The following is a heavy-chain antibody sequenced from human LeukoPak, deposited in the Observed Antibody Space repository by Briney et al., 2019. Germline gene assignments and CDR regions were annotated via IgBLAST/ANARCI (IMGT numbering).Heavy chain of an antibody. CDR2: ANPDGTWT. V-gene: IGHV3-74*01. D-gene: IGHD3-10*01. J-gene: IGHJ4*02. CDR3: ARVYYGSGNLYYFDY. CDR1: GFTFSSYW. Sequence: GGSLRLSCAASGFTFSSYWMHWVRQVPGKGLVWVSRANPDGTWTNYADSVKGRFTISRDNAKNTLYLQLNSLRVEDTAVYYCARVYYGSGNLYYFDYWGQGTLVTVSS.